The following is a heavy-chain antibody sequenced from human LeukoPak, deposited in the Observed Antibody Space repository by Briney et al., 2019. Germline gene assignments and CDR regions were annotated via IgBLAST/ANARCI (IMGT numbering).Heavy chain of an antibody. D-gene: IGHD3-22*01. V-gene: IGHV3-21*01. CDR1: GLTFSSHA. CDR2: ISSSSSYI. J-gene: IGHJ3*02. Sequence: GGSLRLSCAASGLTFSSHAMNWVRQAPGKGLEWVSSISSSSSYIYYADSVKGRFTISRDNAKNSLYLQMNSLRAEDTAVYYCATEYYYDSSGSAFDIWGQGTMVTVSS. CDR3: ATEYYYDSSGSAFDI.